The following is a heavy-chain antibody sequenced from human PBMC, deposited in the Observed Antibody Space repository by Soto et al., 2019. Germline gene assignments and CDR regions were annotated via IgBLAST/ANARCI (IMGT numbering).Heavy chain of an antibody. V-gene: IGHV1-3*01. CDR2: INAGNGYT. D-gene: IGHD3-10*01. Sequence: QVQLVQSGAEVKKPGASVIVSCKASGYTFTSYAVHWLRQAPGQRPEWMGWINAGNGYTRFSQKFQVRVTITSDTSTSTAHMELSSLTSEDTAVYYCAREGSGTEYLHYFDYWGQRPLVTVSS. CDR3: AREGSGTEYLHYFDY. CDR1: GYTFTSYA. J-gene: IGHJ4*02.